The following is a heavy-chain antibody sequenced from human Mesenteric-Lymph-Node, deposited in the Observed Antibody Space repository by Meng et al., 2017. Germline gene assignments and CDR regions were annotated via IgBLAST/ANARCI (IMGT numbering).Heavy chain of an antibody. J-gene: IGHJ4*02. CDR1: GGSVNTRTYF. CDR3: ARYVSYFGGNSYFDS. D-gene: IGHD4-23*01. V-gene: IGHV4-61*01. CDR2: TYYGANT. Sequence: GSLRLSCTVSGGSVNTRTYFWSWIRKPPGKGLEWIAYTYYGANTNYNPSLKSPVSISMDTSKNQFSLKLSSVTAADTAIYYCARYVSYFGGNSYFDSWGQGAPVTVSS.